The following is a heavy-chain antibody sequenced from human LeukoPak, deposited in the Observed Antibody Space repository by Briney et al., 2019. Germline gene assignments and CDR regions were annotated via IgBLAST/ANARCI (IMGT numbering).Heavy chain of an antibody. D-gene: IGHD3-22*01. CDR1: GGSITSDY. V-gene: IGHV4-59*01. CDR2: IHHRGNT. Sequence: SETLSLTCTVSGGSITSDYWSWIRQPPGKGLEWIGYIHHRGNTNCNLSLKSRVTISIDTSKSQFSLRLSSVTAADTAVYYCARSSYYSDSSGYSYYYYYYMDVWGKGTTVTVSS. CDR3: ARSSYYSDSSGYSYYYYYYMDV. J-gene: IGHJ6*03.